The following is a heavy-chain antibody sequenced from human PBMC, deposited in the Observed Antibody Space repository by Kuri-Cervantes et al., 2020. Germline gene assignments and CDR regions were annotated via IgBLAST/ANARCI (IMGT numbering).Heavy chain of an antibody. D-gene: IGHD6-13*01. V-gene: IGHV3-21*01. Sequence: GESLKISCVVSGFTFSNHWMSWVRQGPGKGLEWVSSISSSSSYIYYADPVKGRFTISRDNSKNTLYLQMNSLRAEGTAVYYCARDRAAAADPEVYYLDYWGQGTLVTVSS. CDR3: ARDRAAAADPEVYYLDY. CDR2: ISSSSSYI. J-gene: IGHJ4*02. CDR1: GFTFSNHW.